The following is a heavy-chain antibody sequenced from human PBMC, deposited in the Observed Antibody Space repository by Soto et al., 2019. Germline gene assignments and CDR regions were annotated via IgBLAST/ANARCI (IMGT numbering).Heavy chain of an antibody. D-gene: IGHD3-10*01. CDR3: ARREGILWFGELFGDAFDI. Sequence: LSLTCTVSGGSISSSSYYWGWIRQPPGKGLEWIGSIYYSGSTYYNPSLKSRVTISVDTSKNQFSLKLSSVTAADTAVYYCARREGILWFGELFGDAFDIWGQGTMVTVSS. J-gene: IGHJ3*02. V-gene: IGHV4-39*01. CDR2: IYYSGST. CDR1: GGSISSSSYY.